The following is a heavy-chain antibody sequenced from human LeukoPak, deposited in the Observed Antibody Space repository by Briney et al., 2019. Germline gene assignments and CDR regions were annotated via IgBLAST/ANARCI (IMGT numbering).Heavy chain of an antibody. D-gene: IGHD6-19*01. Sequence: GGSLRLPCAASGFTFSSYGMHWVRQAPGKGLEWVAVISYDGSNKYYADSVKGRFTISRDNSKNTLYLQMNSLRAEDTAVYYCAKGQWLVLFPDYWGQGTLVTVSS. CDR1: GFTFSSYG. V-gene: IGHV3-30*18. CDR3: AKGQWLVLFPDY. CDR2: ISYDGSNK. J-gene: IGHJ4*02.